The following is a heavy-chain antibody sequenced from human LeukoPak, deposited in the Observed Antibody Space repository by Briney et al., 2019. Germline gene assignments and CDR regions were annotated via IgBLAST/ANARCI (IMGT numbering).Heavy chain of an antibody. CDR2: MSNDGSYT. Sequence: GGSLTLSCVGSGFTFSAYWMGWVRQAPGQGLEYVSHMSNDGSYTVYADSVKGRFTISRENAKNTVYLQINSLRAEDTAVYDCARYNWGSFDYWGQGVLITVSS. D-gene: IGHD7-27*01. CDR3: ARYNWGSFDY. J-gene: IGHJ4*02. V-gene: IGHV3-74*01. CDR1: GFTFSAYW.